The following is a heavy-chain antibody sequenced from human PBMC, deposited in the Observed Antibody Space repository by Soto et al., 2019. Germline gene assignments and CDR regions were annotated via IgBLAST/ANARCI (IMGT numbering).Heavy chain of an antibody. V-gene: IGHV4-4*02. CDR3: TRMLIIVTDYNYGLDV. Sequence: QVQLQESGPELVKPSGTLSLTCAVSGGSVSSGAWWTWVRQSPGKGLEWIGDIYYGGRTNYNPSLKSRVAISLDKSKNQFSLKLSSVTAADTAMYYCTRMLIIVTDYNYGLDVWGRGTTVTVSS. D-gene: IGHD2-21*01. CDR2: IYYGGRT. CDR1: GGSVSSGAW. J-gene: IGHJ6*02.